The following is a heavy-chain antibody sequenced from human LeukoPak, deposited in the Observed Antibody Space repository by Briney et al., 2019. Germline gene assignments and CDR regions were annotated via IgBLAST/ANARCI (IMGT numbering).Heavy chain of an antibody. V-gene: IGHV3-23*05. CDR2: IGSDNKP. J-gene: IGHJ3*02. CDR3: ALSIAAAGDAFDI. Sequence: GGSLRLSCEASGFTFSAYAMTWVRQAPGKGLEWVSSIGSDNKPHYSESVKGRFAISRDNSKNTLYLQMNSLRAEDTAVYYCALSIAAAGDAFDIWGQGTMVTVSS. D-gene: IGHD6-13*01. CDR1: GFTFSAYA.